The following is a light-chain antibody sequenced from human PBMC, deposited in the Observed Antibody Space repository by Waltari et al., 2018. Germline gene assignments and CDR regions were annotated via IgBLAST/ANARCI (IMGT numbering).Light chain of an antibody. CDR1: QRIRNN. V-gene: IGKV3-15*01. CDR3: HHYNNWGT. CDR2: STS. J-gene: IGKJ1*01. Sequence: EIVMTQSPATLSVSPGERATLSCRASQRIRNNLAWYQQKPGQAPRLLIHSTSIWAPGIPTRFNGSGSGTEFTLSISSLQSEDFALYYCHHYNNWGTFGQGTKVEFK.